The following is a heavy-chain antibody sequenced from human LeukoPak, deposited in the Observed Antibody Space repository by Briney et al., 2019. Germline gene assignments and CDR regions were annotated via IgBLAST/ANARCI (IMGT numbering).Heavy chain of an antibody. D-gene: IGHD3-22*01. CDR3: EGGGYYDSSGYSY. J-gene: IGHJ4*02. Sequence: PSGTLSLTCAVSGGSISSSNWWSGGRPPPGKGLEWIGEIYHSGSTNYNPSLNSRVTISVDKSKNQFSLKLSSVTAADTAVYYCEGGGYYDSSGYSYWGQGTLVTVSS. CDR1: GGSISSSNW. V-gene: IGHV4-4*02. CDR2: IYHSGST.